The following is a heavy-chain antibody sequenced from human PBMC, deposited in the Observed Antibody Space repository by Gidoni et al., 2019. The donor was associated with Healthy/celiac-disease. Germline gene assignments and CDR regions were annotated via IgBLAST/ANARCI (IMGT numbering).Heavy chain of an antibody. J-gene: IGHJ4*02. V-gene: IGHV4-61*02. CDR2: IYTSGST. CDR3: ARDENF. Sequence: AKGLEWIGRIYTSGSTNYNPSLKSRVTISVDTSKNQFSLKLSSVTAADTAVYYCARDENFWGQGTLVTVSS.